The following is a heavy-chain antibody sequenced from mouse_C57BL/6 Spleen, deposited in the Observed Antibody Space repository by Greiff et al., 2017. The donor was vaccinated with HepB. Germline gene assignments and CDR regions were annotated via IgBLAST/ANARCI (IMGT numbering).Heavy chain of an antibody. D-gene: IGHD1-1*01. V-gene: IGHV1-26*01. CDR1: GYTFTDYY. Sequence: VQLQQSGPELVKPGASVKISCKASGYTFTDYYMNWVKQSHGKSLEWIGDINPNNGGTSYNQKFKGKATLTVDKSSSTAYMELRSLTSEDSAVYYCARYYYGSSPEAMDYWGQGTSVTVSS. CDR3: ARYYYGSSPEAMDY. J-gene: IGHJ4*01. CDR2: INPNNGGT.